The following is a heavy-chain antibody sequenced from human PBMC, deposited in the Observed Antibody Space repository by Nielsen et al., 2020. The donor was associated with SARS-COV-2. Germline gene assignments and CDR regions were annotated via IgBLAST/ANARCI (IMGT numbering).Heavy chain of an antibody. D-gene: IGHD1-7*01. Sequence: ASVKVSCKASGYTFTGYYMHWVRQAPGQGLEWMGRINPNSGGTNYAQKFQGRVTMTRDTSISTAYMELSRLRSDDTAVYYCARDQLPITGTTYYYYYGMDVWGQGTTVTVSS. V-gene: IGHV1-2*06. J-gene: IGHJ6*02. CDR3: ARDQLPITGTTYYYYYGMDV. CDR1: GYTFTGYY. CDR2: INPNSGGT.